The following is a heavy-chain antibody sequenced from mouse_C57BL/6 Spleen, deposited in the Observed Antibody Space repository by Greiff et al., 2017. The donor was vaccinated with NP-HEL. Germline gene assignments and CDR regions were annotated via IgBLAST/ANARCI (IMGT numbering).Heavy chain of an antibody. CDR3: AIDGYYWYIDV. CDR2: IHPSDSDT. D-gene: IGHD2-3*01. CDR1: GYTFTSYW. V-gene: IGHV1-74*01. Sequence: QVQLQQPGAELVKPGASVKVSCKASGYTFTSYWMHWVKQRPGQGLEWIGRIHPSDSDTNYNQKFKSKATLTVDKSYTTAYMQLSSLTSEDSAVYYGAIDGYYWYIDVWGTGTTVTVSS. J-gene: IGHJ1*03.